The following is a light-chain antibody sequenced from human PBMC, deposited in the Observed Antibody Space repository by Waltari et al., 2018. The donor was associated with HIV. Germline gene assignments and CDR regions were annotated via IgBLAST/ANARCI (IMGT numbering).Light chain of an antibody. J-gene: IGKJ1*01. CDR3: QQSYSSPWT. V-gene: IGKV1-39*01. CDR2: AAS. Sequence: DIQMTQSPSSLSASVGDRVTITCRASQSISNDLNWYKQKQGKAPNLLVYAASSLQSGFPSRFSGSGSGTDFTLTISRLQPEEFATYCCQQSYSSPWTFGQGTKVEIK. CDR1: QSISND.